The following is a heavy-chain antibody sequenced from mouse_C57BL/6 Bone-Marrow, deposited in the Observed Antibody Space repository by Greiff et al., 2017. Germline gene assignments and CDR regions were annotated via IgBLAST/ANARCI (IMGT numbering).Heavy chain of an antibody. V-gene: IGHV1-74*01. CDR3: TMDYDYDGPAWFAY. CDR1: GYTFTSYW. D-gene: IGHD2-4*01. J-gene: IGHJ3*01. CDR2: IHPSGSDT. Sequence: VQLQQPGAELVKPGASVKVSCKASGYTFTSYWMHWVKQRPGQGLEWIGRIHPSGSDTNYTQKFKGKATLTVDKTSSTAYMQLSSLTSEDSAVYYGTMDYDYDGPAWFAYWGQGTLVTVSA.